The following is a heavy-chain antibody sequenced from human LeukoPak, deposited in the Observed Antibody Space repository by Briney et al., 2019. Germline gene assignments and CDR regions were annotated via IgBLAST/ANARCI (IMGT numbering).Heavy chain of an antibody. CDR1: GTTLTELS. Sequence: ASVKVSCKVSGTTLTELSMHWVRQVPGKGLEWMGGFDPEHGETIYAQKFQGRVTMTEDTSTDTAYMELSTLKSEDTAVYYCATEADGSLTVWGKGTMVTVSS. CDR2: FDPEHGET. V-gene: IGHV1-24*01. D-gene: IGHD3-10*01. J-gene: IGHJ6*04. CDR3: ATEADGSLTV.